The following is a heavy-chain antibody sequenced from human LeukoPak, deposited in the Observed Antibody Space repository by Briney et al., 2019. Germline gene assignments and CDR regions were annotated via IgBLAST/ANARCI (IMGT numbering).Heavy chain of an antibody. CDR2: ISGSGGST. CDR3: AKGTSGWYVAPFDY. Sequence: GGTLRLSCAASGFTFSSHGMSWVRQAPGKGLEWVSAISGSGGSTYYADSVKGRFTISRDNSKNTLYLQMNSLRAEDTAVYYCAKGTSGWYVAPFDYWGQGTRVTVSS. V-gene: IGHV3-23*01. J-gene: IGHJ4*02. CDR1: GFTFSSHG. D-gene: IGHD6-19*01.